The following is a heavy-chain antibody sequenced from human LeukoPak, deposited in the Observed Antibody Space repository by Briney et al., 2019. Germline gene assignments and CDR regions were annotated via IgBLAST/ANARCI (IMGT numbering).Heavy chain of an antibody. J-gene: IGHJ4*02. CDR1: GYTFTSYY. D-gene: IGHD5-24*01. CDR3: AREGLDGYVDY. CDR2: INPSGGST. Sequence: ASVKVSCKASGYTFTSYYMHWVRQAPGQGLEWMGIINPSGGSTSYAQKFQGRVTMTRDMSTSTVYMELSSLRSEDTAVYYRAREGLDGYVDYWGQGTLVTVTS. V-gene: IGHV1-46*01.